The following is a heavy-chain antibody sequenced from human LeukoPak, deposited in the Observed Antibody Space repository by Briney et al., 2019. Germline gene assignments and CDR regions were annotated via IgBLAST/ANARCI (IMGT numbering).Heavy chain of an antibody. Sequence: SETLSLTCAVNGGSFSGYYWSWIRQPPGKGLEWIGEINHSGSTNYNPSLKSRVTISVDTSKNQFSLKLSSVTAADTAVYYCARSVRRSSSSQNGGWGQGTLVTVSS. V-gene: IGHV4-34*01. J-gene: IGHJ4*02. CDR1: GGSFSGYY. D-gene: IGHD6-6*01. CDR3: ARSVRRSSSSQNGG. CDR2: INHSGST.